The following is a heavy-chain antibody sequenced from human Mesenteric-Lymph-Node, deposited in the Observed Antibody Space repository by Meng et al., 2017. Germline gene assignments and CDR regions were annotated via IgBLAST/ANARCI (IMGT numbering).Heavy chain of an antibody. V-gene: IGHV1-69*05. D-gene: IGHD4-17*01. J-gene: IGHJ4*02. CDR2: IIPIFGTA. CDR3: ASLNRATVTTVGDNYFDY. CDR1: GGTFSSYA. Sequence: SVKVSCKASGGTFSSYAISWVRQAPGQGLEWMGGIIPIFGTANYAQKFQGRVTITTDESTSTAYMELSSLRSEDTAVYYCASLNRATVTTVGDNYFDYWGQGTLVTVSS.